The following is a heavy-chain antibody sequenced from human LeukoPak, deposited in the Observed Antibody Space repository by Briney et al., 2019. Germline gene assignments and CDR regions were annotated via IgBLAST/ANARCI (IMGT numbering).Heavy chain of an antibody. J-gene: IGHJ4*02. CDR1: GFTFSTYA. V-gene: IGHV3-23*01. D-gene: IGHD3-9*01. Sequence: GGSLRLSCADSGFTFSTYAMSWVRQAPGKGLEWVSVISGSGGDTKYAESVKGRFTISRDNSKNTLYLQMNSLRAEDTGIYYCAKEYDMLTGYHYDFWGLGTLVTVSS. CDR3: AKEYDMLTGYHYDF. CDR2: ISGSGGDT.